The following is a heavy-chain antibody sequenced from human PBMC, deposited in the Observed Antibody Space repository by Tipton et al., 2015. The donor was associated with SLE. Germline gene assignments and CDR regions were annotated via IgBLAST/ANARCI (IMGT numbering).Heavy chain of an antibody. CDR2: IYYSGST. Sequence: LRLSCTVSGGSISSHYWSWIRQPPGKGLEWIGYIYYSGSTNYNPSLKSRVTISVDTSKNQFSLKLSSVTAADTAVYYCARGVAAAGIYGMDVWGQGTTVTVSS. D-gene: IGHD6-13*01. J-gene: IGHJ6*02. V-gene: IGHV4-59*11. CDR1: GGSISSHY. CDR3: ARGVAAAGIYGMDV.